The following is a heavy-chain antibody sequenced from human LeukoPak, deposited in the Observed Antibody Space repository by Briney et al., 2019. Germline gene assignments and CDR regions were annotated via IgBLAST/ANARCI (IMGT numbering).Heavy chain of an antibody. CDR1: GYTFTSYY. J-gene: IGHJ3*02. V-gene: IGHV1-46*01. CDR3: AREFRHSSSSGFRGAFDI. D-gene: IGHD6-6*01. CDR2: INPSGGST. Sequence: ASVKVSCKASGYTFTSYYMHWVRQAPGQGLEWMGIINPSGGSTSYAQKFQGRVTMTRDMSTSTVYMELSSLRSEDTAVYYCAREFRHSSSSGFRGAFDIWGQGTMVTVSS.